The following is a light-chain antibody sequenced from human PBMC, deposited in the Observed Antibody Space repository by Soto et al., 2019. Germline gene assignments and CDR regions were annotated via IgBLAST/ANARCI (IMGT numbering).Light chain of an antibody. Sequence: DIQMTQSPSSLSASVGDRVTITCQASHDITNYLNWYQQKPGKGPRLLIYGASNLETGVPSRFSGSGFGTDFSFTSSSLQPEDFATYYCQQYDIPPTFGGGTKVELK. J-gene: IGKJ4*01. CDR3: QQYDIPPT. CDR1: HDITNY. CDR2: GAS. V-gene: IGKV1-33*01.